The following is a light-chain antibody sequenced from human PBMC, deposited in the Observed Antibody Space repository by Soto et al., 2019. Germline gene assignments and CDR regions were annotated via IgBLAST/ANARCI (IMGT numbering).Light chain of an antibody. V-gene: IGLV1-44*01. CDR3: AAWDDSLNGRVI. CDR2: SNS. J-gene: IGLJ2*01. CDR1: SSNIGSST. Sequence: QSVLTQPPSASGTPGQRVTISCSGRSSNIGSSTVNWYQQLPGTAPKVLIYSNSQRSSGVPDRFSGSKSGTSASLAISGLQSEDEADYYCAAWDDSLNGRVIFGGGTKLTVL.